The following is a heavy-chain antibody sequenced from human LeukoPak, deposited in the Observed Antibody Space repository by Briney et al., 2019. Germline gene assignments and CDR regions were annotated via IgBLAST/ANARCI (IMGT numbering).Heavy chain of an antibody. J-gene: IGHJ4*02. D-gene: IGHD3-10*01. V-gene: IGHV4-34*01. CDR1: GGSFSDYY. CDR3: AIRGLEGSGNYFDY. CDR2: INHSGST. Sequence: PSETLSLTCAVYGGSFSDYYWSWIRQPPGKGLEWIGEINHSGSTNYKPSLRSRVTISVDTSKNQFSLKLSSVTAADTAVYYCAIRGLEGSGNYFDYWGQGTLVTVSS.